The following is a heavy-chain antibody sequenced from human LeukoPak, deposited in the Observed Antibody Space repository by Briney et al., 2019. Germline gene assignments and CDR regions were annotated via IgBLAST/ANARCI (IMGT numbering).Heavy chain of an antibody. CDR3: AKEQDPYYYYYMDV. CDR1: GFTFTTYW. Sequence: GGSLRLSCAASGFTFTTYWMSWVRQAPGKGLEWVSAISGSGGSTYYADSVKGRFTISRDNSKNTLYLQMNSLRAEDTAVYYCAKEQDPYYYYYMDVWGKGTTVTISS. V-gene: IGHV3-23*01. CDR2: ISGSGGST. J-gene: IGHJ6*03.